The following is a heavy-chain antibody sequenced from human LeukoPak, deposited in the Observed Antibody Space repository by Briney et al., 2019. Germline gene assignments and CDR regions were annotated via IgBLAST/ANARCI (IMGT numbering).Heavy chain of an antibody. CDR3: VRDVGAVRGEVYFDY. V-gene: IGHV3-21*06. Sequence: GGSLRLPCAASGFTFSTFAMLWVRLSPGQGLEWVSSITGSGPYMLYADSVKHRFTISRDNTKNLLYLEMNSLRAEDTAMYFCVRDVGAVRGEVYFDYWGQGTLVTVSS. J-gene: IGHJ4*02. D-gene: IGHD3-10*01. CDR1: GFTFSTFA. CDR2: ITGSGPYM.